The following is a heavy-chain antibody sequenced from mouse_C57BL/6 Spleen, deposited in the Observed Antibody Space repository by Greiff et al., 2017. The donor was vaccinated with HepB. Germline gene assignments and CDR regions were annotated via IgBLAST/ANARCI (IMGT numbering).Heavy chain of an antibody. CDR2: IDPSDSYT. Sequence: VQLQESGAELVMPGASVKLSCKASGYTFTSYWMHWVKQRPGQGLEWIGEIDPSDSYTNYNQKFKGKSTLTVDKSSSTAYMQLSSLTSEDSAVYYCARGRSLRSRPYAMDYWGQGTSVTVSS. D-gene: IGHD1-1*01. CDR1: GYTFTSYW. J-gene: IGHJ4*01. V-gene: IGHV1-69*01. CDR3: ARGRSLRSRPYAMDY.